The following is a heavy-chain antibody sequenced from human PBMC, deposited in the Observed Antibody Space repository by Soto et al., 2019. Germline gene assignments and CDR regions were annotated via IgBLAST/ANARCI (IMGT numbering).Heavy chain of an antibody. CDR2: IIPIFGTA. CDR1: GGTFSSYA. Sequence: ASVKVSCKASGGTFSSYAISWVRQAPGQGLEWMGGIIPIFGTANYAQKFQGRVTITADESTSTAYMELSSLRSEDTAVYYCARAPVEMATITWFFDYWGQGTLVTVS. CDR3: ARAPVEMATITWFFDY. D-gene: IGHD5-12*01. J-gene: IGHJ4*02. V-gene: IGHV1-69*13.